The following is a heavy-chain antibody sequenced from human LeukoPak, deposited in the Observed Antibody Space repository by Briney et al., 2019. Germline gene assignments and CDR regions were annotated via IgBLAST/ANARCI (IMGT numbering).Heavy chain of an antibody. Sequence: GGSLRLSCVASGFTFSDHYMDWVRQAPGKGLEWVVRTRNKANRYSTEYAASVKGRFTISRDDSQTSLYLQMNSLKTDDTAVYYCARGGSYYPFDIWGQGTMVTVSS. CDR3: ARGGSYYPFDI. CDR2: TRNKANRYST. V-gene: IGHV3-72*01. CDR1: GFTFSDHY. D-gene: IGHD1-26*01. J-gene: IGHJ3*02.